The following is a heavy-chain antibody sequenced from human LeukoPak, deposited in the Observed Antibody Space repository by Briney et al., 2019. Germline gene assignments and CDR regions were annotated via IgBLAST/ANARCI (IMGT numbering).Heavy chain of an antibody. CDR2: IYYSGST. V-gene: IGHV4-59*01. CDR3: ARDRGWLQPYDAFDI. J-gene: IGHJ3*02. Sequence: SETLSLTCTVSGGSISSYYWSWIRQPPGKGLEWIGYIYYSGSTNYNPSLKSRVTISVDTSKNQFSLKLSSVTAADTAVYYCARDRGWLQPYDAFDIWGQGTIVTVSS. D-gene: IGHD5-24*01. CDR1: GGSISSYY.